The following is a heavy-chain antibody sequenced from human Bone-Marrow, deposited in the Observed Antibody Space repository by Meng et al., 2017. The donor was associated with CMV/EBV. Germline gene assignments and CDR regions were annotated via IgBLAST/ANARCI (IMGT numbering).Heavy chain of an antibody. CDR1: GGTFSSYA. D-gene: IGHD1-7*01. V-gene: IGHV1-69*05. Sequence: SVKVSCKASGGTFSSYAISWVRQAPGQGLEWMGGIIPIFGTANYAQKFQGRVTITTDESTSTAYMELSSLRSEDTAVYYCARGSLGHSTGTIPWGWFDPWGQGTLVTFSS. CDR2: IIPIFGTA. J-gene: IGHJ5*02. CDR3: ARGSLGHSTGTIPWGWFDP.